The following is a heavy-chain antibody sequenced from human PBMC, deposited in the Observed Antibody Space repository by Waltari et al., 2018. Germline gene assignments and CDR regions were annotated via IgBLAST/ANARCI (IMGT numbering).Heavy chain of an antibody. CDR1: GFSFSSYW. J-gene: IGHJ6*02. CDR2: IKQEGSEQ. CDR3: ARESSSFSNYISYGMDV. Sequence: EVQLVESGGGLVQPGGSLRLSCAASGFSFSSYWMTWVRQTPGKGLERVANIKQEGSEQNYVDSVKGRFTISRDNANNSLHLQMHSLRAEDTAVYSCARESSSFSNYISYGMDVWGQGTTVTVAS. D-gene: IGHD4-4*01. V-gene: IGHV3-7*01.